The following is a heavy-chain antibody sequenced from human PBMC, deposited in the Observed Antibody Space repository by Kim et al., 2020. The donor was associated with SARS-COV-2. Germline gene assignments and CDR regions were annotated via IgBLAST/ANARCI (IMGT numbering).Heavy chain of an antibody. Sequence: SETLSLTCTVSGGSISSSSYYWGWIRQPPGKGLEWIGSIYYSGSTYYNPSLKSRVTISVDTSKNQFSLKLSSVTAADTAVYYCARVGIAVAPDYWGQGTL. J-gene: IGHJ4*02. CDR2: IYYSGST. CDR1: GGSISSSSYY. D-gene: IGHD6-19*01. V-gene: IGHV4-39*07. CDR3: ARVGIAVAPDY.